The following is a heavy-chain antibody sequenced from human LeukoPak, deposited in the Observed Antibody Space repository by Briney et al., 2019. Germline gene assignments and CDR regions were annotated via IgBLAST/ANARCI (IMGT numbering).Heavy chain of an antibody. CDR2: IYHSGST. CDR3: AKDSSSWIDAFDI. J-gene: IGHJ3*02. Sequence: SETLSLTCTVSGGSISSSSYYWGWIRQPPGKGLEWIGSIYHSGSTHYNPSLKSRVTISVDTSKNQFSLKLSSVTAADTAIYYCAKDSSSWIDAFDIWGQGTMVTVSS. D-gene: IGHD6-13*01. V-gene: IGHV4-39*07. CDR1: GGSISSSSYY.